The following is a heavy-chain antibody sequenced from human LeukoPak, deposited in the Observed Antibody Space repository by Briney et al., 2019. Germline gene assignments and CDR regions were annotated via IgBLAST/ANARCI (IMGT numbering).Heavy chain of an antibody. Sequence: SETLSLTCTVSGGSISSSSYYWGWIRQPPGKGLEWIGSIYYSGSTYYNPSLKSRVTISVDTSKNQFSLKLSSVTAADTAVYYCAREQLGSVGDYWDQGTLVTVSS. CDR2: IYYSGST. D-gene: IGHD5-18*01. CDR3: AREQLGSVGDY. V-gene: IGHV4-39*07. J-gene: IGHJ4*02. CDR1: GGSISSSSYY.